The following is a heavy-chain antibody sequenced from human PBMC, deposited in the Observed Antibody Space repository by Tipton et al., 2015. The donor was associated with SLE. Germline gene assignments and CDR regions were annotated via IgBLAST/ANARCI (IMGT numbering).Heavy chain of an antibody. D-gene: IGHD4-17*01. CDR3: ARATRTSTVTTRGTYYFDY. CDR2: ISAYNGNT. Sequence: QVQLVQSGAEVKKPGASVKVSCKASGYTFTSYGISWVRQAPGQGLEWMGWISAYNGNTNYAQKLQGRVTMTTDTSTSTAYMELRSLRSDDTAVYYCARATRTSTVTTRGTYYFDYWGQGTLVTVPS. V-gene: IGHV1-18*01. J-gene: IGHJ4*02. CDR1: GYTFTSYG.